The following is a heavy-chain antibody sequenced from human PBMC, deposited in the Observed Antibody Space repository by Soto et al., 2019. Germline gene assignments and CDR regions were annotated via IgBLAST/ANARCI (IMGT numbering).Heavy chain of an antibody. CDR1: GFTFSSYG. CDR3: AREGGGVVVPAAMGLFDY. Sequence: QVQLVESGGGVVQPGRSLRLSCAASGFTFSSYGMHWVRQAQGKGLEWVAVIWYDGSNKYYADSVKGRFTISRDNSKNTLYLQRNSLRAEDTAVYYCAREGGGVVVPAAMGLFDYWGQGTLVTVSS. J-gene: IGHJ4*02. CDR2: IWYDGSNK. D-gene: IGHD2-2*01. V-gene: IGHV3-33*01.